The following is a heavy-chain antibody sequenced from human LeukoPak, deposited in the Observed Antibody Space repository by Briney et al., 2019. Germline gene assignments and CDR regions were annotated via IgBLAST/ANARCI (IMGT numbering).Heavy chain of an antibody. CDR3: ARASPYYYYGMDV. CDR1: GYTFTGYY. V-gene: IGHV1-2*02. CDR2: INPNSGGT. Sequence: ASVKVSCKASGYTFTGYYMHWVRQAPGQGLEWMRWINPNSGGTNYAQKFQGRVTMTRDTSISTAYMELSRLRSDDTAVYYCARASPYYYYGMDVWGQGTTVTVAS. J-gene: IGHJ6*02.